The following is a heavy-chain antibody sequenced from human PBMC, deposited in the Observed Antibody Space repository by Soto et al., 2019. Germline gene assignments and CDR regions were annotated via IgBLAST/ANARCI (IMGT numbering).Heavy chain of an antibody. CDR2: ISSSGSTI. CDR3: ARDGDYDSSGYYYVGTYYFDY. Sequence: ESGGGLVQPGGSLRLSCAASGFTFSSYEMNWVRQAPGKGLEWVSYISSSGSTIYYADSVKGRFTISRDNAKNSLYLQMNSLRAEDTAVYYCARDGDYDSSGYYYVGTYYFDYWGQGTLVTVSS. CDR1: GFTFSSYE. D-gene: IGHD3-22*01. J-gene: IGHJ4*02. V-gene: IGHV3-48*03.